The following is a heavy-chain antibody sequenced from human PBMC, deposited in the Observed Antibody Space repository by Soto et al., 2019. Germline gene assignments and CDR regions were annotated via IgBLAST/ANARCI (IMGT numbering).Heavy chain of an antibody. CDR2: VSLTGDRT. CDR1: RFDFSSYE. D-gene: IGHD2-8*01. CDR3: ARGGGYCTPTSCAIDS. J-gene: IGHJ4*02. V-gene: IGHV3-23*01. Sequence: QTVGSLRLSCVASRFDFSSYEMSWVRQAAGKGLEWVSRVSLTGDRTNYAGSVKGRFTVSRDNFKNALYLEMDSLRPDDTAIYYCARGGGYCTPTSCAIDSWGRGTPVTVSS.